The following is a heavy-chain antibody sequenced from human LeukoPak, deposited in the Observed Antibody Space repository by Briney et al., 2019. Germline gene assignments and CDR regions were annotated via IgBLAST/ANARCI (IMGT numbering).Heavy chain of an antibody. CDR1: GFTSSSYS. V-gene: IGHV3-21*01. J-gene: IGHJ4*02. Sequence: PGGSLRLSCAASGFTSSSYSMNWVRQAPGKGLEWVSSISSSSSYMYYADSVKGRFTISRDNAKNSLYLQMNSLRAEDTAVYYCARGGSSGWYFDYWGQGTLVTVSS. CDR3: ARGGSSGWYFDY. D-gene: IGHD6-19*01. CDR2: ISSSSSYM.